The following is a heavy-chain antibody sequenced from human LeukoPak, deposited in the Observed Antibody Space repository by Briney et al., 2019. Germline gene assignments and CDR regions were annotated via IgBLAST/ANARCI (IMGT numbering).Heavy chain of an antibody. CDR1: GFTFSSYA. V-gene: IGHV3-30-3*01. CDR2: ISYDGSNK. D-gene: IGHD1-1*01. J-gene: IGHJ6*02. Sequence: QPGGSLRLSCAASGFTFSSYAMHWVRQAPGKGLEWVAVISYDGSNKYYADSVKGRFTISRDNSKNTLYLQMNSLRAEDTAVYYCANSFVTGTTSGYYYGMDVWGQGTTVTVSS. CDR3: ANSFVTGTTSGYYYGMDV.